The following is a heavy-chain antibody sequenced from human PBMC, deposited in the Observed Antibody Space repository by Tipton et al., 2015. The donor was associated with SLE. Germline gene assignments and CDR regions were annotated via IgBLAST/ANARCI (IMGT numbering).Heavy chain of an antibody. CDR2: INHSGST. D-gene: IGHD5-12*01. CDR3: ARLASGYHWD. V-gene: IGHV4-34*01. J-gene: IGHJ4*02. CDR1: GGSFSGYY. Sequence: TLSLTCAVYGGSFSGYYWSWFRQPPGKGLEWIGEINHSGSTNYNPSLKTRVTISVDTSKNQFSLKLRSVTAADTAVYYCARLASGYHWDWGQGTLVTVSS.